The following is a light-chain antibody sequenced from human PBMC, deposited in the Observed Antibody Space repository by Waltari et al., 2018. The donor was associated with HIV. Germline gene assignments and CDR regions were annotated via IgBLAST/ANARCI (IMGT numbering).Light chain of an antibody. CDR1: NVGTKD. CDR3: QVWHYSVF. CDR2: NDV. V-gene: IGLV3-9*01. Sequence: VALGQTARITCGGNNVGTKDVHWYQQKSGQAPLLVIYNDVNRPSGIPERFSASKSRNTATLTISGAQAGDEADYYCQVWHYSVFFGGGTKLTVL. J-gene: IGLJ2*01.